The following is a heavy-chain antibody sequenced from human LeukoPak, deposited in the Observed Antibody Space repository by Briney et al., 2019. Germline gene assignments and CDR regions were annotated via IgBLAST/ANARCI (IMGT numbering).Heavy chain of an antibody. J-gene: IGHJ4*02. CDR2: IYTSGST. CDR3: ARWAVTYYFDY. Sequence: SQTLSLTCTVSGGSISSGSYYWSWIRQPAGKGLEWIGRIYTSGSTNYNPSLKGRVTISVDTSKNQFSLKLSSVTAADTAVYYCARWAVTYYFDYWGQGTLVTVSS. D-gene: IGHD4-11*01. CDR1: GGSISSGSYY. V-gene: IGHV4-61*02.